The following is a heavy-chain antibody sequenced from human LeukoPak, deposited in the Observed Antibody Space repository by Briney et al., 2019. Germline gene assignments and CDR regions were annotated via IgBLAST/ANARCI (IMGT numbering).Heavy chain of an antibody. CDR3: ARAHSSGYFPFDY. CDR1: GGSISSYY. V-gene: IGHV4-59*01. D-gene: IGHD3-22*01. Sequence: KPSETLSLTCTVSGGSISSYYWSWIRQPPGKGLEWIGYIYYSGSTNYNPSLKSRVTISVDTPKNQFSLKLSSVAAADTAVYYCARAHSSGYFPFDYWGQGTLVTVSS. CDR2: IYYSGST. J-gene: IGHJ4*02.